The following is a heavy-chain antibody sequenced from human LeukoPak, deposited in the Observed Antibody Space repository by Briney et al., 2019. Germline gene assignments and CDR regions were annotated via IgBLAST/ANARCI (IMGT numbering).Heavy chain of an antibody. CDR2: LRSTVHGGPA. D-gene: IGHD3-3*01. V-gene: IGHV3-49*03. CDR1: GFNFANYG. Sequence: GGSLRLSCSTFGFNFANYGVSWFRQAPVQGLEWVGFLRSTVHGGPAEYAASVEGRFIISRDDSKSIAYLQMNSLKTEDTAVYYCTRAGGYDFWIDYWGQGTLVTVSS. CDR3: TRAGGYDFWIDY. J-gene: IGHJ4*02.